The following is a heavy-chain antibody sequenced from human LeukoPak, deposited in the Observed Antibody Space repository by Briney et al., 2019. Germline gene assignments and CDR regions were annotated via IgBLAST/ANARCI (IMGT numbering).Heavy chain of an antibody. J-gene: IGHJ3*02. CDR3: AREIVTYYYGSGSTRDAFDI. CDR2: ISSSSSYI. CDR1: GFTFSSYS. V-gene: IGHV3-21*01. Sequence: GGSLRLSCAASGFTFSSYSMNWVRQAPGKGLEWVSSISSSSSYIYYADSVKGRFTISGDNAKNSLYLQMNSLRAEDTAVYYCAREIVTYYYGSGSTRDAFDIWGQGTMVTVSS. D-gene: IGHD3-10*01.